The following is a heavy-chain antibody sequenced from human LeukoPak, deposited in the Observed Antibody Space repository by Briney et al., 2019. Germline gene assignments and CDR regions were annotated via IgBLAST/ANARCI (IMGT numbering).Heavy chain of an antibody. CDR2: ISAYSTYNGNT. D-gene: IGHD3-3*01. CDR3: ARAVRRLRFLEWLSDAFDI. CDR1: GYTFTSYG. V-gene: IGHV1-18*01. Sequence: ASVKVSCKASGYTFTSYGISWVRQAPGQGLEWMGWISAYSTYNGNTNYAQKFQGRVTMTTDTSTSTAYMELRSLRSDDTAVYYCARAVRRLRFLEWLSDAFDIWGQGTMVTVSS. J-gene: IGHJ3*02.